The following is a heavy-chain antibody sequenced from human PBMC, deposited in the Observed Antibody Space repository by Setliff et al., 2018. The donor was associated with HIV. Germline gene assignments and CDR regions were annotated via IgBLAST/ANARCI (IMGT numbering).Heavy chain of an antibody. CDR1: GYTFTDYY. CDR3: ARSQINLVRGVVHYFDY. D-gene: IGHD3-10*01. V-gene: IGHV1-69-2*01. CDR2: VDPQDGET. J-gene: IGHJ4*02. Sequence: ASVKVSCKASGYTFTDYYIHWVQQAPGKGLEWMGRVDPQDGETLYAEKFQGKVTISRDTSASTAHMELSSLRSEDMAVYYCARSQINLVRGVVHYFDYWGQGTLVTVSS.